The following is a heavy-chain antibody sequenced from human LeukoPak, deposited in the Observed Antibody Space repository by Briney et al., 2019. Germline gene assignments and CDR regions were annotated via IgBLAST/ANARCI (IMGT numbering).Heavy chain of an antibody. CDR3: ARSYRSSSCHAVGAFDI. J-gene: IGHJ3*02. D-gene: IGHD2-2*01. CDR2: IYYSGTT. Sequence: TSETLSLTCTVSGGSISSSSHYWGWIRQPPGKGLEWMVSIYYSGTTYYSPSLKSRVTISVDMSKNQFSLRLSSVTAADKAAYYCARSYRSSSCHAVGAFDIWGQGTVVTVSS. CDR1: GGSISSSSHY. V-gene: IGHV4-39*01.